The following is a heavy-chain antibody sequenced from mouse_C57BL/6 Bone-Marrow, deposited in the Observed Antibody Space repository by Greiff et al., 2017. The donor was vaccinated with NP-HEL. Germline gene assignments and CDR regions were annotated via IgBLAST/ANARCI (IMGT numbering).Heavy chain of an antibody. D-gene: IGHD1-1*01. CDR2: IYPGGGYT. J-gene: IGHJ4*01. Sequence: QVQLKESGAELVRPGTSVKMSCKASGYTFTNYWIGWAKQRPGHGLEWIGDIYPGGGYTNYNEKFKGKATLTADKSSSTAYMQFSSLTSEDSAIYYCARSHYYGSRGYAMDYWGQGTSVTVSS. CDR3: ARSHYYGSRGYAMDY. CDR1: GYTFTNYW. V-gene: IGHV1-63*01.